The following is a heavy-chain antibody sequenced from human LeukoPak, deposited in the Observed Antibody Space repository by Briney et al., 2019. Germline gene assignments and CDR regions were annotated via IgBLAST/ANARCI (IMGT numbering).Heavy chain of an antibody. CDR1: GFTFSSNY. V-gene: IGHV3-23*01. D-gene: IGHD2-15*01. CDR2: ISGSGGST. CDR3: AKANVVAAMADWFDP. J-gene: IGHJ5*02. Sequence: PGGSLRLSCAASGFTFSSNYMSWVRQAPGKGLEWVSAISGSGGSTYYADSVKGRFTISRDNSKNTLYLQMNSLRAEDTAVYYCAKANVVAAMADWFDPWGQGTLVTVSS.